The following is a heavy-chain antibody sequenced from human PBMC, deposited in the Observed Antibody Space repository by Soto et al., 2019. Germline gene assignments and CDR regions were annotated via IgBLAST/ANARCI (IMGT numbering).Heavy chain of an antibody. CDR3: AMRFRPPPGCGGCCYSVYH. V-gene: IGHV1-69*06. CDR2: IIPIFGTA. J-gene: IGHJ4*02. CDR1: GGTFSSYA. D-gene: IGHD2-21*02. Sequence: QVQLVQSGAEVKKPGSSVKVSCKASGGTFSSYAISWVRQAPGQGLEWMGGIIPIFGTANYAQKFQGRVTISADKSTSTGYMGVRSLRFGDPGVYYLAMRFRPPPGCGGCCYSVYHRGQGTLVTVSS.